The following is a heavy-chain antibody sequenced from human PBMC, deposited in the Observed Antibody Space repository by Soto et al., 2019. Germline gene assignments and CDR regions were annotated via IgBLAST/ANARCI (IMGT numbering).Heavy chain of an antibody. CDR2: IKQDGSEK. CDR3: ARGGRRSGSYADAFDI. Sequence: GGSLRLSCAASGFTFSTYWMSWVRQAPGKGLEWVANIKQDGSEKYYVDSAKGRFTISRDNAKNSLYLQMNSLRAEDTAVYYCARGGRRSGSYADAFDIWGQGTMVTVSS. D-gene: IGHD1-26*01. CDR1: GFTFSTYW. V-gene: IGHV3-7*03. J-gene: IGHJ3*02.